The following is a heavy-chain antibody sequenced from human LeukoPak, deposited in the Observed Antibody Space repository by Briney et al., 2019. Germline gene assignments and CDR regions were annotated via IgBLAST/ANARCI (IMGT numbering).Heavy chain of an antibody. J-gene: IGHJ4*02. CDR1: GFTFSGHG. CDR3: ARQRSSGWSQDF. CDR2: IWYDGSNK. V-gene: IGHV3-33*01. Sequence: PGGSLRLSCAASGFTFSGHGMHWVRQTPGKGLEWVAVIWYDGSNKYYADSVKGRFTISRDNSKNTLYLQMNSLRVEDTAVYYCARQRSSGWSQDFWGQGTLVTVSS. D-gene: IGHD6-19*01.